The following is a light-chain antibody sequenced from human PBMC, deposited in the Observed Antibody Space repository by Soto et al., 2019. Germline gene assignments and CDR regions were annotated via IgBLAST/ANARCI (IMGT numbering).Light chain of an antibody. V-gene: IGKV3-15*01. Sequence: EIVMTQSPATRSVSPGERATLSCRASQRVSSNLAWYQQKPGQAPRLLIYGTSTRPTGIPARFSGSGSGTEFTLTISSLQSEDFAVYYCQQYNDWPSTFGPGTKVDIK. CDR1: QRVSSN. J-gene: IGKJ3*01. CDR3: QQYNDWPST. CDR2: GTS.